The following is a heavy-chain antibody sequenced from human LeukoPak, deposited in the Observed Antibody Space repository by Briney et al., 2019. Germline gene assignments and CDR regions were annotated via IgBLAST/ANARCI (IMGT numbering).Heavy chain of an antibody. CDR2: IYDSGST. V-gene: IGHV4-31*03. CDR1: GGSISSGGYY. D-gene: IGHD6-6*01. Sequence: PSETLSLTCTVPGGSISSGGYYWSWIRQHPGKGLEWIGYIYDSGSTYYNPSLKSRVTISVDTSKNQFSLKLSSVTAADTAVYYCARGRSSDYWGQGTLVTVSS. J-gene: IGHJ4*02. CDR3: ARGRSSDY.